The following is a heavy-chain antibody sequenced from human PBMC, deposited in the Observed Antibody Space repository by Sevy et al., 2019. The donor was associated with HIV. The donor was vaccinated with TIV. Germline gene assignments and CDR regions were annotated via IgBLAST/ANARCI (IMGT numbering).Heavy chain of an antibody. J-gene: IGHJ4*02. CDR1: GKTLTQLS. Sequence: GAVKVSCKVSGKTLTQLSMHWVRQAPGKGLERMGSYDPEDDKRIYAQKFQGRVTMTEDTSTDTAYMELRILRSEDTAVYYCATTKDYYERSGSPFDYWGQGTLVHVSS. V-gene: IGHV1-24*01. CDR2: YDPEDDKR. CDR3: ATTKDYYERSGSPFDY. D-gene: IGHD3-22*01.